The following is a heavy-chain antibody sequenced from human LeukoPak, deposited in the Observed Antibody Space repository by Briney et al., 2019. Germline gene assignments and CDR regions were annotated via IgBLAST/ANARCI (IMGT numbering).Heavy chain of an antibody. CDR2: FSGSGGST. V-gene: IGHV3-23*01. CDR1: GFTFSSYA. J-gene: IGHJ3*01. CDR3: AKDSVSQNGIFDPFNV. D-gene: IGHD2-15*01. Sequence: GGSLRLSCAASGFTFSSYAMSWVRQAPGKGLECISGFSGSGGSTYYADSVKGRFTISRDNSKNTLFLQMNRLRAEDAAVYYCAKDSVSQNGIFDPFNVWGLGTLVTVSS.